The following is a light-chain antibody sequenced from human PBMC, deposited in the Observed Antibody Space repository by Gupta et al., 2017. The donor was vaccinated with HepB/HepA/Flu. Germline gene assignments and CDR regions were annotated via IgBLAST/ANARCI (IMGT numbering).Light chain of an antibody. Sequence: AIQMTQSPSSLSASVGDRVTITCRASQGIRNDLGWYQQKPGKAPKLLIYAASIVQSGVPSRFSGSGSGTDFTLTISSRQPEDFATYYCQQYDNSPFTFGHGTXVDIK. J-gene: IGKJ3*01. CDR1: QGIRND. CDR3: QQYDNSPFT. CDR2: AAS. V-gene: IGKV1-6*01.